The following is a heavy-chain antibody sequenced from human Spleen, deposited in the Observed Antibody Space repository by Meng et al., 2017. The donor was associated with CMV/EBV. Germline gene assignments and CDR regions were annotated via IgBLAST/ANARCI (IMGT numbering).Heavy chain of an antibody. CDR2: IRPMFGTT. CDR1: GGTFSSHG. D-gene: IGHD1-1*01. V-gene: IGHV1-69*05. Sequence: KVSCKASGGTFSSHGIHWVRQAPGQGLEWMGGIRPMFGTTIYAQKFQGRVTITTDESTSSAYTELSSLRSEDTAVYYCARDQTGFDYWGQGTLVTVSS. J-gene: IGHJ4*02. CDR3: ARDQTGFDY.